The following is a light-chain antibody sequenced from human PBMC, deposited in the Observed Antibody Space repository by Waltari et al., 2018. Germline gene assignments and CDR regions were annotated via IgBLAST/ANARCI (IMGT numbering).Light chain of an antibody. CDR3: QQRSNWPPGLT. Sequence: EIVLTPSPATLSLSPGESATLSCRASQSVSSYLAWYQQKPGQAPRLLIYDASNRATGIPARFSGSGSGTDFTLTISSLEPEDFAVYYCQQRSNWPPGLTFGGGTKVEIK. V-gene: IGKV3-11*01. CDR1: QSVSSY. J-gene: IGKJ4*01. CDR2: DAS.